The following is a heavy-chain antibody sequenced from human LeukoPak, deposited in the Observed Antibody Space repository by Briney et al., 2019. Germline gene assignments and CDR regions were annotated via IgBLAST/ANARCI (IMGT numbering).Heavy chain of an antibody. CDR2: ISVGGTKT. Sequence: GGSLRLSCAASGFTFTNYAMTWVRQATGKGLEWVSAISVGGTKTHYADSVRGRFTISRDDSKKTLYLQMSSLRAEDTAVYYCAEDWSAAHWGQGTLVTVSS. J-gene: IGHJ4*02. CDR1: GFTFTNYA. V-gene: IGHV3-23*01. D-gene: IGHD2-15*01. CDR3: AEDWSAAH.